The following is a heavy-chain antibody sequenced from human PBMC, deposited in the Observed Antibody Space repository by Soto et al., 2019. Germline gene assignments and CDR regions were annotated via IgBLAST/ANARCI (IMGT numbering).Heavy chain of an antibody. CDR3: ASSYFYDSGGYYPFDY. CDR1: GFSFSTYA. CDR2: ISDDGNTK. D-gene: IGHD3-22*01. J-gene: IGHJ4*02. Sequence: QVQLVESGGGVVQPGTSLRLSCAASGFSFSTYAMYWVRQAPGRGLEWVAVISDDGNTKYYADSVKGRFTISRDNSRNTLYLRICRLRTEDAAVYYCASSYFYDSGGYYPFDYWGQGTLVTVSS. V-gene: IGHV3-30-3*01.